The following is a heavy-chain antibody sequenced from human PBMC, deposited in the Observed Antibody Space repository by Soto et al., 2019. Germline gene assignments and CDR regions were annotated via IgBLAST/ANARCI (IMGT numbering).Heavy chain of an antibody. CDR3: ARDPGYGRGVSFDP. CDR2: IYSSGDT. Sequence: EVQLVESGGGLVQPGGSLRLSCAASGFSVSDNYMSWVRQAPGKGLEWISVIYSSGDTYYADSVKGRLTISRDNSRNTLYLQINALRVEDTAISYCARDPGYGRGVSFDPWGQGTPVTVSS. CDR1: GFSVSDNY. V-gene: IGHV3-66*01. J-gene: IGHJ5*02. D-gene: IGHD2-8*01.